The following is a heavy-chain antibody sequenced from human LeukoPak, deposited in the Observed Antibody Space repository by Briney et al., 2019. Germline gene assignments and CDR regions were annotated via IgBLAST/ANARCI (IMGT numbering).Heavy chain of an antibody. V-gene: IGHV5-51*01. CDR3: ARPRGTYYYSSSGYYQDAFDI. Sequence: GESLKISCKASGFSFTSNWIGWVRQMPGKGLEWMGIIYPADSDTRYSPSFQGQVTISADKSISTAYLQWSSLKASDTAMYYCARPRGTYYYSSSGYYQDAFDIWGQGTMVTVSS. CDR2: IYPADSDT. CDR1: GFSFTSNW. J-gene: IGHJ3*02. D-gene: IGHD3-22*01.